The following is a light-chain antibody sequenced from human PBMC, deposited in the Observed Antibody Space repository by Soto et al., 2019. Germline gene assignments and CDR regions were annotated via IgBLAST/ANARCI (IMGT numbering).Light chain of an antibody. CDR2: AAS. Sequence: AIRMTQSPSSFSASTGDRVTITCRASQGISSYLAWYQQKPGKAPKLLIYAASTLQSGVSSRFSGSGSATDFTLTISCLQSEDFATDYCQQYYSYPPTFGQGNKVEIK. J-gene: IGKJ1*01. V-gene: IGKV1-8*01. CDR3: QQYYSYPPT. CDR1: QGISSY.